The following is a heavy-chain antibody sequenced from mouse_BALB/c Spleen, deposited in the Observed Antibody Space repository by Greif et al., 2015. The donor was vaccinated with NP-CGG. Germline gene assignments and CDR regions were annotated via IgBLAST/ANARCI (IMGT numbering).Heavy chain of an antibody. J-gene: IGHJ1*01. Sequence: EVKVEESGGGLVQPGGSLRLSCATSGFTFTDYYMSWVRQPPGKALEWLGFIRNEANGYTTEYSASVKGRFTISRDNSQSILYLQMNTLRAEDSATYYCARDRTGTWYFDVWGAGTTVTVSS. CDR1: GFTFTDYY. D-gene: IGHD4-1*01. V-gene: IGHV7-3*02. CDR2: IRNEANGYTT. CDR3: ARDRTGTWYFDV.